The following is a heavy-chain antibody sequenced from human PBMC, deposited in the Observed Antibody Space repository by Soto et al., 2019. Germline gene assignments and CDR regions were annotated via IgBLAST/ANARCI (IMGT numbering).Heavy chain of an antibody. V-gene: IGHV4-39*01. CDR2: IYYSGST. Sequence: SETLSLTCTVSGDSISSSIYYWGWIRQPPGKGLEWIGTIYYSGSTFYNPSLKSRVTISVDTSKNQFSLRLSSVTAADTAVYYCASQAAVGTRRGACYFDYWGQGTLVTVSS. CDR1: GDSISSSIYY. D-gene: IGHD6-13*01. J-gene: IGHJ4*02. CDR3: ASQAAVGTRRGACYFDY.